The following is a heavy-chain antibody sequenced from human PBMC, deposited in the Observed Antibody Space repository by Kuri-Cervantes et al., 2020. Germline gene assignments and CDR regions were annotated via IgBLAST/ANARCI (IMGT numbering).Heavy chain of an antibody. CDR3: ASVGSSSSPPYYYYYMDV. CDR2: MNPNSGNT. CDR1: GYTFTSYD. J-gene: IGHJ6*03. D-gene: IGHD6-6*01. Sequence: ASVKVSCKASGYTFTSYDINWVRQATGQGLEWMGWMNPNSGNTGYAQKFQGRVTMTRNTYISTAYMELSSLRSEDTAVYYCASVGSSSSPPYYYYYMDVWAKGTTVTVSS. V-gene: IGHV1-8*02.